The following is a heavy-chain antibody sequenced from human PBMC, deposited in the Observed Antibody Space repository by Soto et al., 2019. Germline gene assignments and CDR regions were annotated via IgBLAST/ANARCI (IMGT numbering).Heavy chain of an antibody. Sequence: QVQLVESGGGVVQPGRSLRLSCAASGFTFSSYGMQWVRQAPGKGLEWVAVISYDGSNKYYADSVKGRFTISRDNSKHTLYLQMNSLRAEETAVYYCAKDVDDSSGYYYVGLYYFDYWGQGTLVTVSS. CDR3: AKDVDDSSGYYYVGLYYFDY. D-gene: IGHD3-22*01. CDR1: GFTFSSYG. CDR2: ISYDGSNK. J-gene: IGHJ4*02. V-gene: IGHV3-30*18.